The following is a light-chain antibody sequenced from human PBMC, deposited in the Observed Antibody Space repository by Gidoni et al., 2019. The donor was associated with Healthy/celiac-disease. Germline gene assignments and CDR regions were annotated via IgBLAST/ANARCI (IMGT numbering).Light chain of an antibody. Sequence: DIQMTQSPSSLSASVGDRVTITCRASQSISSYLNWYQQKPGKAPKLLIYAASSLQSGVPSRFSGSGPGTDFTLTISSLQPEDFATYYCQQSYSTRFTFGPGTKVDIK. V-gene: IGKV1-39*01. CDR3: QQSYSTRFT. J-gene: IGKJ3*01. CDR1: QSISSY. CDR2: AAS.